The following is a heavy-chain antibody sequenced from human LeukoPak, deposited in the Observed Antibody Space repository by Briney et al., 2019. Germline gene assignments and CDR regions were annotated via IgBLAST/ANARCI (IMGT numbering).Heavy chain of an antibody. J-gene: IGHJ3*02. D-gene: IGHD3-22*01. Sequence: SETLSLTCTVSGGSISSSSYYWSWIRQPPGKGLEWIGYIYYSGSTNYNPSLKSRVTISVDASKNQFSLELSSVTAADTAVYYCARVRYYYDYSANYGPGAFDIWGQGTMVTVSS. CDR3: ARVRYYYDYSANYGPGAFDI. CDR1: GGSISSSSYY. CDR2: IYYSGST. V-gene: IGHV4-61*05.